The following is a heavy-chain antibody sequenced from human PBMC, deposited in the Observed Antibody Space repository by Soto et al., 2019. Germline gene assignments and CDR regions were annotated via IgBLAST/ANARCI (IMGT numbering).Heavy chain of an antibody. Sequence: ASVKVSCKASGYAFTSYGFSWVRQAPGQGLEWMGWISAYNGNTNYAQKLQGRVTMTTDTSTSTAYMELRSLRSDDTAVYYCARVHSGWYWFDPWGQGTLVTVSS. CDR1: GYAFTSYG. J-gene: IGHJ5*02. D-gene: IGHD6-19*01. V-gene: IGHV1-18*04. CDR2: ISAYNGNT. CDR3: ARVHSGWYWFDP.